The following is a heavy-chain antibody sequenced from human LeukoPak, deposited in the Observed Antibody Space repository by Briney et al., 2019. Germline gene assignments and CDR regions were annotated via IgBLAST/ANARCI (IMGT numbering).Heavy chain of an antibody. D-gene: IGHD6-13*01. CDR3: ASSPAYSSSWYAIDT. CDR2: IGTAGDT. V-gene: IGHV3-13*01. Sequence: GGSLRLSCAASGDIFSNYDMHWVRQAAGKGLEWVSGIGTAGDTYYPGSVKGRFTISRENAKNSLYLHMNSLSAGDTAMYYCASSPAYSSSWYAIDTWGQGTLVTVSS. J-gene: IGHJ5*02. CDR1: GDIFSNYD.